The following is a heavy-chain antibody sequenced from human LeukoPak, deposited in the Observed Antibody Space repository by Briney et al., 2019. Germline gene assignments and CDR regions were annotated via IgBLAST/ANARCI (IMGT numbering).Heavy chain of an antibody. CDR2: SGNT. J-gene: IGHJ5*02. CDR3: AREDLRMTTVTKAGNWFDP. Sequence: SGNTAYAQKFQGRVTMTRTTSISTAYMELSSLRSEDTAVYYCAREDLRMTTVTKAGNWFDPWGQGTLVTVSS. D-gene: IGHD4-17*01. V-gene: IGHV1-8*01.